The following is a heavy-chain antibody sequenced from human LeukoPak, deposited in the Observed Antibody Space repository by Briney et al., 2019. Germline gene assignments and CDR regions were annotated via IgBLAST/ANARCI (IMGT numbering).Heavy chain of an antibody. D-gene: IGHD3-10*01. J-gene: IGHJ4*02. CDR1: GGSISSSSYY. V-gene: IGHV4-39*07. CDR2: VFESGTT. CDR3: ASRDLLYYYFAY. Sequence: SETLSLTCTVSGGSISSSSYYWGWIRQSPGKGLEWIGNVFESGTTSYNPSLKSRVTISLDTSKTQFSLKLTSVTAADTAVYYCASRDLLYYYFAYWGQGTLVTVSS.